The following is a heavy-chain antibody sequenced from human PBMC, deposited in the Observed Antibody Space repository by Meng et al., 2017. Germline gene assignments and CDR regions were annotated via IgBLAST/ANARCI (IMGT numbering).Heavy chain of an antibody. CDR3: ARALIVVANWFDP. CDR2: INPNSGGT. J-gene: IGHJ5*02. V-gene: IGHV1-2*06. Sequence: LVRPGGEVKHPGASAQVSCKASGYTFTGYYMHWVRQAPGQGLECMGRINPNSGGTNYAQKFQGRVTMTRDTSISTAYIELSRLRSDDTAVYYCARALIVVANWFDPWGQGTLVTVSS. D-gene: IGHD3-22*01. CDR1: GYTFTGYY.